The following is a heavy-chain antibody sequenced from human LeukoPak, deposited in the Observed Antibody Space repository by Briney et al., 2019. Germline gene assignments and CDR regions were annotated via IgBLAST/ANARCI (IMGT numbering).Heavy chain of an antibody. V-gene: IGHV4-4*07. J-gene: IGHJ4*02. Sequence: PSETLSLTCTVSGGSISSYYWSWIRQPAGKGLEWIGRIYTCGSTNYNPSLKSRVTMSVDTSKNQFSLKLSSVTAADTAVYYCARALIDYGSGSYYDDWGQGTLVTVSS. D-gene: IGHD3-10*01. CDR3: ARALIDYGSGSYYDD. CDR1: GGSISSYY. CDR2: IYTCGST.